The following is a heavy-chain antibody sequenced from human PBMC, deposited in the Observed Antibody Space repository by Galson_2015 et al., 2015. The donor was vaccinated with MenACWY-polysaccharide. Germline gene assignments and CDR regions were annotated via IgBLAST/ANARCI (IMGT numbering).Heavy chain of an antibody. V-gene: IGHV3-33*01. J-gene: IGHJ3*02. Sequence: SLRLSCAASESRFSNSGMHWVRQAPGKGLVWVAVIQNDGSEILYADSVKGRFTISRDNPKNTVVLEMNSLGAEDTAVYYCAREGSRIVFHAFDTWGQGTMVTVSS. CDR1: ESRFSNSG. CDR3: AREGSRIVFHAFDT. CDR2: IQNDGSEI. D-gene: IGHD6-13*01.